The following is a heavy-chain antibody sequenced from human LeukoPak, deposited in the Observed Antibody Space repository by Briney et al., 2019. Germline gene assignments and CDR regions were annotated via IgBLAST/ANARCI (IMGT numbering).Heavy chain of an antibody. CDR2: IDDDGSTTT. CDR3: ARESYSSGWYKDAFDI. CDR1: GFTFSNYW. V-gene: IGHV3-74*01. J-gene: IGHJ3*02. D-gene: IGHD6-19*01. Sequence: PGGSLRLSCAASGFTFSNYWMHWVRQAPGKGLMWVSHIDDDGSTTTAYADSVKGRFTISRDNAKNSLYLQMNSLRVEDTAVYYCARESYSSGWYKDAFDIWGQGTMVTVSS.